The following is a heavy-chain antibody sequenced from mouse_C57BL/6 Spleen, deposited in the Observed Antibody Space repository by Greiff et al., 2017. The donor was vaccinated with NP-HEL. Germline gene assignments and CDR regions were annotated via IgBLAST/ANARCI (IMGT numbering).Heavy chain of an antibody. D-gene: IGHD2-5*01. CDR2: INPGSGGT. Sequence: VQLQQSGAELVRPGTSVKVSCKASGYAFTNYLIEWVKQRPGQGLEWIGVINPGSGGTNYNEKFKGKATLTADKSSSTAYMQLTSLTSEDAAVYFCARDRSNSYFDYWGQGTTLTVSS. CDR1: GYAFTNYL. CDR3: ARDRSNSYFDY. V-gene: IGHV1-54*01. J-gene: IGHJ2*01.